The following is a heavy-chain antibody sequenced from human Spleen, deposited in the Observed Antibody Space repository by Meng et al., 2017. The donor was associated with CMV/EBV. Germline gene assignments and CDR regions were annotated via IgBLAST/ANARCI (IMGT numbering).Heavy chain of an antibody. CDR1: GYSFTNYW. J-gene: IGHJ4*02. CDR3: ARRDILTGYSYFDS. V-gene: IGHV5-51*01. CDR2: IYPGDSET. D-gene: IGHD3-9*01. Sequence: GESLKISCKGSGYSFTNYWIGWVRQMPGKGLEWMGIIYPGDSETRYRSSFQGQVTISVDKTISTAYLQWSSLKASDTAMYFCARRDILTGYSYFDSWGQGTLVTVSS.